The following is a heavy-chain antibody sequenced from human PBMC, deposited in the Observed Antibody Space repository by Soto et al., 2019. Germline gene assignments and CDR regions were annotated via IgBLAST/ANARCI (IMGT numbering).Heavy chain of an antibody. D-gene: IGHD2-2*01. CDR3: ARQNIVVVPAAITWFDP. CDR2: IYYSGST. J-gene: IGHJ5*02. V-gene: IGHV4-39*01. Sequence: SETLSLTCTVSGGSISSSIYYWGWIRQPPGKGLEWIGSIYYSGSTYYNPSLKSRVTISVDTSKNQFSLKLSSVTAADTAVYFCARQNIVVVPAAITWFDPWGQGTLVTVSS. CDR1: GGSISSSIYY.